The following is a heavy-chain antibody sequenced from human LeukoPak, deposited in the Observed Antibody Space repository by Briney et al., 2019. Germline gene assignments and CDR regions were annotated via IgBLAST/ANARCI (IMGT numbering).Heavy chain of an antibody. Sequence: SETLSLTCAVYGGSLSGYYWSWIRQPPGKGLEWIGYIYYSGSTNYNPSLKSRVTISVDTSKNQFSLKLSSVTAADTAVYYCARAPWGSYFDYWGQGTLVTVSS. CDR3: ARAPWGSYFDY. CDR1: GGSLSGYY. CDR2: IYYSGST. V-gene: IGHV4-59*01. J-gene: IGHJ4*02. D-gene: IGHD7-27*01.